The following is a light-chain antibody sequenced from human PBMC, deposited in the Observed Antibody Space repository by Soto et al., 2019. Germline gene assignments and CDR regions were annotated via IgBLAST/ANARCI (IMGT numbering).Light chain of an antibody. CDR3: CSYAGSSTYV. V-gene: IGLV2-23*02. CDR1: SSDVGSYNL. J-gene: IGLJ1*01. CDR2: EVS. Sequence: QSVLTQPASVSGSPGQSITSSCTGTSSDVGSYNLVSWYQQHPGKAPKLMIYEVSKRPSGVSSRFSGSKSGNTASLTISGLQAEDEADYYCCSYAGSSTYVFGTGTKVTVL.